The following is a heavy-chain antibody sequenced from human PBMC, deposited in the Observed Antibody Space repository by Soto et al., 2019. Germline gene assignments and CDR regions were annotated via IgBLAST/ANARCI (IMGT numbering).Heavy chain of an antibody. CDR3: ARGEYFDWLLPFDY. D-gene: IGHD3-9*01. CDR2: IYHSGST. CDR1: GYSISSGYY. J-gene: IGHJ4*02. Sequence: SETLSLTCAVSGYSISSGYYWGWIRQPPGKGLEWIGSIYHSGSTYYNPSLKSRVTISVDTSKNQFSLKLSSVTAAGTAVYYCARGEYFDWLLPFDYWGQGTLVTVSS. V-gene: IGHV4-38-2*01.